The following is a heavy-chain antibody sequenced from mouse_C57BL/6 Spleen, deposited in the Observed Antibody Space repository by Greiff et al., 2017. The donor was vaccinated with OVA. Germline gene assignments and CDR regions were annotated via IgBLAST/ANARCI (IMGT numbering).Heavy chain of an antibody. CDR3: ATLSHYYAMDS. Sequence: DVMLVESGGGLVKPGGSLKLSCAASGFTFSSYAMSWVRQTPEKRLEWVATISDGGSYTYYPDNVKGRFTISRDNAKNNLYLQMSHLKSEDTAMYYCATLSHYYAMDSWGQGTSVTVSS. J-gene: IGHJ4*01. CDR2: ISDGGSYT. D-gene: IGHD6-1*01. V-gene: IGHV5-4*03. CDR1: GFTFSSYA.